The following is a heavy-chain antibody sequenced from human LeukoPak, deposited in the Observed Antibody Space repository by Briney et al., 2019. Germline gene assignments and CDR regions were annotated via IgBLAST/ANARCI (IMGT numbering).Heavy chain of an antibody. CDR2: IYYNGVT. CDR3: ARRRVAVDYGGRRAFDY. V-gene: IGHV4-39*01. J-gene: IGHJ4*02. Sequence: SETLSLTCTVSGGSISSSSYYWGWVRQPPGRGLEWIASIYYNGVTYYNPSLTSRVTISVDTSKNQFSLNLTSLTVADTAVYYCARRRVAVDYGGRRAFDYWGQGTLVTVSS. D-gene: IGHD4-23*01. CDR1: GGSISSSSYY.